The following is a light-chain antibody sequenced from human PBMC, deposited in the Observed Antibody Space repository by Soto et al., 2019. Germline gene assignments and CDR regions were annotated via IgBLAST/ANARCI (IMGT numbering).Light chain of an antibody. V-gene: IGLV2-11*01. CDR2: DDS. J-gene: IGLJ1*01. CDR1: SSDVGGYNY. Sequence: QSALTQPRSVSGSPGQSVTISCTGTSSDVGGYNYVSWYQQHPGKAPKVMIYDDSERPSGVPDRFSGSKSGNTASLTISGLQAEDDADYYCCSYAGSPRYVFGTGTKLTVL. CDR3: CSYAGSPRYV.